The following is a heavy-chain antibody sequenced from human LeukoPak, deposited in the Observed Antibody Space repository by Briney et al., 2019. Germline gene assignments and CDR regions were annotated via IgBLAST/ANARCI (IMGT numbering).Heavy chain of an antibody. Sequence: SVTLSLTCTVSGGSISSYYWSWIRQPPGKGLEWIGYIYYSGSTNYNPSLKSRVTISVDTSKNQFSLKLSSVTAADTAVYYCARVGALGGFDYWGQGTLVTVSS. D-gene: IGHD1-26*01. J-gene: IGHJ4*02. CDR2: IYYSGST. CDR1: GGSISSYY. CDR3: ARVGALGGFDY. V-gene: IGHV4-59*01.